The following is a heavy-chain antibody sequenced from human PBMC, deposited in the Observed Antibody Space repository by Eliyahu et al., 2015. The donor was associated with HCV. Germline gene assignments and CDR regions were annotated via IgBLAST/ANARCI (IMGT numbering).Heavy chain of an antibody. CDR2: VNNDGSYT. J-gene: IGHJ4*02. CDR3: VRGGLGTGLEN. Sequence: EVQLVESGXGLVQPGGSLRLSCAASGXIFSXYWXXWVRQAPGKGLVWVSYVNNDGSYTNYADSVKGRFTISRDNAKRTVYLQMNSLRVEDTAVYYCVRGGLGTGLENWGQGTLVTVSS. CDR1: GXIFSXYW. V-gene: IGHV3-74*01. D-gene: IGHD1-14*01.